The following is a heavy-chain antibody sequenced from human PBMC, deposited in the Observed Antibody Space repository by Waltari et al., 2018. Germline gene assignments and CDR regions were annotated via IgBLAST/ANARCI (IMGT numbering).Heavy chain of an antibody. CDR3: ATDRNGVVPAAMWTHDAFDI. CDR2: FDPEEGET. Sequence: QVQLVQSGAEVKKPGASVKVSCKVSGYTLTELSMHWVRQAPGKGLEWMGGFDPEEGETIYAQKFQGRVTMTEDTSTDTAYMELSSLRSEDTAVYYCATDRNGVVPAAMWTHDAFDIWGQGTMVTVSS. CDR1: GYTLTELS. D-gene: IGHD2-2*01. J-gene: IGHJ3*02. V-gene: IGHV1-24*01.